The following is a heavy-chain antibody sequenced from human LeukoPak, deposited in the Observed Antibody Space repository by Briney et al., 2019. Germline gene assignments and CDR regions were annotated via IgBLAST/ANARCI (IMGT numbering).Heavy chain of an antibody. Sequence: SETLSLTCTVSGGSISSGSDYWSWIRQPAGKGLEWIGRIYTSGRTNYNPSLKSRVTISVDTSKNQFSLKLSSVTAADTAVYYCASYLDYYDSSGYYLRDAFDIWGQGTMVTVSS. J-gene: IGHJ3*02. CDR2: IYTSGRT. D-gene: IGHD3-22*01. CDR1: GGSISSGSDY. V-gene: IGHV4-61*02. CDR3: ASYLDYYDSSGYYLRDAFDI.